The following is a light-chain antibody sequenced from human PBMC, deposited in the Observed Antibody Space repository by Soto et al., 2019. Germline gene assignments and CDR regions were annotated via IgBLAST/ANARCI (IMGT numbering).Light chain of an antibody. V-gene: IGKV1-5*03. J-gene: IGKJ1*01. CDR2: KAS. Sequence: TQSPATLSASVGDRVTITCRASQSISSWLAWYQQKPGKAPKLLIYKASTLKSGVPSRFSGSGSGTEFTLTISSLQPDDFATYYCQHYNSYSEAFGQGTKV. CDR3: QHYNSYSEA. CDR1: QSISSW.